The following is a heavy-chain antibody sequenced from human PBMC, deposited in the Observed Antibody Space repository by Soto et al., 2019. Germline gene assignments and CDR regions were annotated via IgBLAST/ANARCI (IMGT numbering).Heavy chain of an antibody. CDR3: AKLGYCSSTSCPS. Sequence: GASVKVSCKASGYTFTGYYMHWVRQAPGQGLEWMGWINPNSGGTNYAQKFQGRVTMTRDTSISTAYMELSRLRSDDTAVYCCAKLGYCSSTSCPSWGQGTLVTVSS. V-gene: IGHV1-2*02. J-gene: IGHJ5*02. D-gene: IGHD2-2*01. CDR1: GYTFTGYY. CDR2: INPNSGGT.